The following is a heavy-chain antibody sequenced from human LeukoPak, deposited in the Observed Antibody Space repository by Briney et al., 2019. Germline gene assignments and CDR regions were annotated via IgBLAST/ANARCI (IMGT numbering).Heavy chain of an antibody. CDR3: ARAMVVIRSGMDV. CDR1: GGSVSSGSYY. J-gene: IGHJ6*02. D-gene: IGHD3-22*01. CDR2: IYYSGST. Sequence: SETLSLTCTVSGGSVSSGSYYWSWIRQPPGKGLEWIGYIYYSGSTNYNPSLKSRVTISVDTSKNQFSLKLSSVTAADTAVYYCARAMVVIRSGMDVWGQGTTVTVSS. V-gene: IGHV4-61*01.